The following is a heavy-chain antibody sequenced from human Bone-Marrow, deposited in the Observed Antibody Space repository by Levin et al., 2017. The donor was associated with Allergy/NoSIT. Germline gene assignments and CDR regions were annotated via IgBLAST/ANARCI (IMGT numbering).Heavy chain of an antibody. CDR1: GFDFSAYA. V-gene: IGHV3-30-3*01. J-gene: IGHJ6*03. CDR2: ISKDGSDK. Sequence: GGSLRLSCAASGFDFSAYAIHWVRQAPGKGLQWVAVISKDGSDKYYVDSVKGRFTLSRDDSRNTVFLQMNSLRAEDTAVYFCARSPRYFGSGSYLEGYYYYMDVWGKGTTVTVSS. CDR3: ARSPRYFGSGSYLEGYYYYMDV. D-gene: IGHD3-10*01.